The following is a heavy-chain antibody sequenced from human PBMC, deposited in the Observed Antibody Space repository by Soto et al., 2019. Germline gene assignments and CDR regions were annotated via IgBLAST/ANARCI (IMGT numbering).Heavy chain of an antibody. CDR2: LDNRGST. D-gene: IGHD2-21*02. CDR3: AGAVSDFDVRRYRTSYFGQ. V-gene: IGHV4-31*03. CDR1: GASVSTGVYY. J-gene: IGHJ4*02. Sequence: QVQLYESGPEMVQPSQTLSLSCTVSGASVSTGVYYWTWIRQHPGKGLEWIGYLDNRGSTYYNPSLTGRVDISVDSSKNQFSLSLRSLTAADTAFYYCAGAVSDFDVRRYRTSYFGQWGQGVLVTVSS.